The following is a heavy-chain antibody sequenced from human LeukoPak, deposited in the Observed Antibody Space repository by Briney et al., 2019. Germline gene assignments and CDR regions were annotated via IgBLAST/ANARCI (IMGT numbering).Heavy chain of an antibody. V-gene: IGHV3-21*01. CDR1: GFTFSSYS. CDR3: ARTRGYYDSSGYCFDY. D-gene: IGHD3-22*01. Sequence: NPGGSLRLSCAASGFTFSSYSMNWVRQAPGKGLEWVSSISSSSSYIYYADSVKGRFTISRDNAKNSLYLQMNSLRAEDTAVYYCARTRGYYDSSGYCFDYWGQGTLVTVSS. J-gene: IGHJ4*02. CDR2: ISSSSSYI.